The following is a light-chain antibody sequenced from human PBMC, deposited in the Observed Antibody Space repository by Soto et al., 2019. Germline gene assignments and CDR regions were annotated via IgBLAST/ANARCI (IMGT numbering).Light chain of an antibody. J-gene: IGKJ5*01. CDR3: QKYSSVIT. V-gene: IGKV1-27*01. Sequence: DIQMTQSPSSLSASVGDRVTITCRASQGISSYLAWYQQKLGKVPKLLISAASTLQSGVPSRFSGSGSGTDFTLTISSLQPEDVATYYCQKYSSVITFGQGTRLGIK. CDR1: QGISSY. CDR2: AAS.